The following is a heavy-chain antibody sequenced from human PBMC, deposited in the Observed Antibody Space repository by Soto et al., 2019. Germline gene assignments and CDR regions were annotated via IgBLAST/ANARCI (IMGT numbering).Heavy chain of an antibody. Sequence: EVQLVESGGGLVQPGRSLRLSCAASGFTFDDYAMHWVRQAPGKGLEWVSGISWNSGSIGYADSVKGRFTISRDNAKNSLYLQMNSLRAEDTALYYCAREGGDYGSGLSDAFDIWGQGTMVTVSS. CDR1: GFTFDDYA. J-gene: IGHJ3*02. CDR2: ISWNSGSI. CDR3: AREGGDYGSGLSDAFDI. V-gene: IGHV3-9*01. D-gene: IGHD3-10*01.